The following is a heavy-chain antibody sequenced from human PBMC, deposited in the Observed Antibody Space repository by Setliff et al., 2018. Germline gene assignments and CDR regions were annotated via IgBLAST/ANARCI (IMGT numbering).Heavy chain of an antibody. V-gene: IGHV1-2*04. D-gene: IGHD5-18*01. Sequence: GASVKVSCKASGYTFTGYYMHWVRQAPGQGLEWMGWINPNSGGTNYAQKFQGWVTISRDNAKNSLDLQMDSLRGEDTAVYYCVRDRWKVMVNKGDDAFDLWGQGTMVTVSS. CDR3: VRDRWKVMVNKGDDAFDL. J-gene: IGHJ3*01. CDR1: GYTFTGYY. CDR2: INPNSGGT.